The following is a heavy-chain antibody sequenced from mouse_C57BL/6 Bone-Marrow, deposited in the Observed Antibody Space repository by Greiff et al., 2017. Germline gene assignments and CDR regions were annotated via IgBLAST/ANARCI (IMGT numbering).Heavy chain of an antibody. D-gene: IGHD1-1*01. Sequence: EVKLVESGEGLVKPGGSPKLSCAASGFTFSSYAMSWVRQTPEKRLEWVAYISSGGDYIYYADTVKGRFTISRDNARNTLYLQMSSLKSEDTAMYYCTRGRLRYYFDYWGQGTTLTVSS. CDR2: ISSGGDYI. CDR3: TRGRLRYYFDY. CDR1: GFTFSSYA. V-gene: IGHV5-9-1*02. J-gene: IGHJ2*01.